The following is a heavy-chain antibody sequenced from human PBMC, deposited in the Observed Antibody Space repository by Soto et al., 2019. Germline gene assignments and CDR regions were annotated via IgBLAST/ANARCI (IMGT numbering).Heavy chain of an antibody. V-gene: IGHV1-18*01. CDR1: GYTFTSYG. D-gene: IGHD2-2*01. J-gene: IGHJ6*02. CDR3: ASLGYCSSTSCYLHYYYGMDV. CDR2: ISAYNGNT. Sequence: ASVKVSFKASGYTFTSYGISWVRQAPGQGLEWMGWISAYNGNTNYAQKLQGRVTMTTDTSTSTAYMELRSLRSDDTAVYYCASLGYCSSTSCYLHYYYGMDVWGQGTTVTVSS.